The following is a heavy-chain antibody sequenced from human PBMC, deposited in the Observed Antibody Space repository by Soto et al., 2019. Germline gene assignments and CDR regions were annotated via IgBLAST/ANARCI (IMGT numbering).Heavy chain of an antibody. J-gene: IGHJ4*02. CDR2: FSDGGSNT. CDR1: GFSFSSYA. D-gene: IGHD6-13*01. CDR3: AILDSSSWYTGYYFDY. Sequence: EVQLLESGGGLVQPGGSLRLSCAASGFSFSSYAMNWVRQAPGKGLEWVSAFSDGGSNTYYTDSVKGRFTISRDNSKNTLFLQMNSLRAGDTAVYYCAILDSSSWYTGYYFDYWGQGTLVTVSS. V-gene: IGHV3-23*01.